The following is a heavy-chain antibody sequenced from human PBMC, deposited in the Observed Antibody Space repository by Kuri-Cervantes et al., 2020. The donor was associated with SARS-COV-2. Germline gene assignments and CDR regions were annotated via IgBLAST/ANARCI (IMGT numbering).Heavy chain of an antibody. D-gene: IGHD3-3*01. J-gene: IGHJ4*02. CDR1: GDSISNTNYY. CDR3: ARYFWSGAYYFDY. Sequence: SETLSLTCTVSGDSISNTNYYWGWIRQPPGKGLEWIGCVSYSGSAYYNPSLKSRVTIFVDTSKNQLSLWLTSVTAADTAVYYCARYFWSGAYYFDYWGQETLVTVSS. V-gene: IGHV4-39*01. CDR2: VSYSGSA.